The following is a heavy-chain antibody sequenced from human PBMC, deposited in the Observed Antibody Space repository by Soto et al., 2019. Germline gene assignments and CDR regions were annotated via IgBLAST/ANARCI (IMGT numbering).Heavy chain of an antibody. D-gene: IGHD3-22*01. CDR2: MNPNSGNT. CDR1: GYTFTSYD. V-gene: IGHV1-8*01. Sequence: ASVKVSCKASGYTFTSYDINWVRQATGQGLEWMGWMNPNSGNTGYAQKFQGRVTMTRNTSISTAYMELSSLRSEDTAVYYCARDLTYYYDSSGYPLGSGMDVWGQGTTVTV. J-gene: IGHJ6*02. CDR3: ARDLTYYYDSSGYPLGSGMDV.